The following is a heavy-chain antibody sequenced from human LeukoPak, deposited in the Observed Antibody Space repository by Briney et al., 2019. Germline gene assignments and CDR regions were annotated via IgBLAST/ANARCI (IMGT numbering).Heavy chain of an antibody. V-gene: IGHV4-59*12. CDR1: GGSISSYY. Sequence: KSSETLSLTCTVSGGSISSYYWSWIRQPPGKGLEWIGYIYYSGSTYYNPSLKSRVTISVDTSKNQFSLKLSSVTAADTAVYYCARASCSGGSCSGWFDPWGQGTLVTVSS. J-gene: IGHJ5*02. CDR3: ARASCSGGSCSGWFDP. CDR2: IYYSGST. D-gene: IGHD2-15*01.